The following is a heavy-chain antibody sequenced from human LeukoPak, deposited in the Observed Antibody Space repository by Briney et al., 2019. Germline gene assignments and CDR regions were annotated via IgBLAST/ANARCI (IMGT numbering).Heavy chain of an antibody. CDR1: GFAFSNYI. Sequence: PGGSLRLSCAASGFAFSNYIMHWVHQAPGKGLDWVAVILENGSNQYYADSVKGRFTISRDNSKNTLFLQMNSLRGEDTAMYYCARVQGGGYRTADYWGQGTLVTVSS. CDR3: ARVQGGGYRTADY. D-gene: IGHD6-19*01. CDR2: ILENGSNQ. J-gene: IGHJ4*02. V-gene: IGHV3-30*04.